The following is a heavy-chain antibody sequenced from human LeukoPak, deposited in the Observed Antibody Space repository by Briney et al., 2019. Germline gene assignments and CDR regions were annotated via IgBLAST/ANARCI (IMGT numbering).Heavy chain of an antibody. CDR1: GFMFNRYA. CDR3: ATDVSPLLTPLFDF. CDR2: INDSGYNK. D-gene: IGHD4-23*01. Sequence: GGSLRLSCAASGFMFNRYAMSWVRQAPGKGLEWVATINDSGYNKHYADSVKGRFTISRDNSRDTLILQMNSLGAEDTALYYCATDVSPLLTPLFDFWGQGTLVTVSS. V-gene: IGHV3-23*01. J-gene: IGHJ4*02.